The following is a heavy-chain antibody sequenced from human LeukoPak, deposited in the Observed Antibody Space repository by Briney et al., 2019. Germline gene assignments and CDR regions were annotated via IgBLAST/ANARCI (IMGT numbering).Heavy chain of an antibody. V-gene: IGHV1-8*01. J-gene: IGHJ4*02. CDR3: ARAGDDSSSSDY. Sequence: ASVKVSCKASGYTFTSYDINWVRQATGQGLEWMGWMNPNSGNTGYAQKFQGRVTMTRNTSISTAYMELSSLRSEDTAVYYCARAGDDSSSSDYWGQGTLVTVSS. D-gene: IGHD6-13*01. CDR1: GYTFTSYD. CDR2: MNPNSGNT.